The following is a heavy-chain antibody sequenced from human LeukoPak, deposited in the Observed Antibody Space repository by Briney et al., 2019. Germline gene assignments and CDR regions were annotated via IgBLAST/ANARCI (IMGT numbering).Heavy chain of an antibody. CDR1: GYTFTGYY. V-gene: IGHV1-2*06. Sequence: ASVKVSCKASGYTFTGYYMHWVRQAPGQGLEWMGRINPNSGGTNYAQKFQGRVTMTRDTSISTAYMELSRLRSDDTAEYYCARVNSSGYYSIYYWGQGTLVTVSS. CDR3: ARVNSSGYYSIYY. CDR2: INPNSGGT. D-gene: IGHD3-22*01. J-gene: IGHJ4*02.